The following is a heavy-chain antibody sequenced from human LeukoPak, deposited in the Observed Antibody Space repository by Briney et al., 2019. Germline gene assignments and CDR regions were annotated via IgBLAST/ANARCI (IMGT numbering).Heavy chain of an antibody. CDR2: IYHSGST. CDR1: GYSISSGYY. V-gene: IGHV4-38-2*02. Sequence: PSETLSLTCTVSGYSISSGYYWGWIRQPPGKGLEWIGSIYHSGSTYYNPSLKSRVTISVDTSKNQFSLKLSSVTAADTAVYYCASRMIVGSRAAFDIWGQGTMVTVSS. J-gene: IGHJ3*02. D-gene: IGHD3-22*01. CDR3: ASRMIVGSRAAFDI.